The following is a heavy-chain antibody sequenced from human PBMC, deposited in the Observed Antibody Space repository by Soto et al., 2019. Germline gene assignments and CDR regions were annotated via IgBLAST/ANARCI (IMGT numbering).Heavy chain of an antibody. J-gene: IGHJ6*02. CDR2: IYWNDDK. Sequence: SGPTLVNPTPALTLTCTFSGFSLSTSGVGVGWIRQPPGKALEWLALIYWNDDKRYSPSLKSRLTITKDTSKNQVVLTMTNMEPVDTATYYCAHRRLRTNCSSTSCYLPYYYYYYGMDVWGQGTTVTVSS. CDR3: AHRRLRTNCSSTSCYLPYYYYYYGMDV. V-gene: IGHV2-5*01. D-gene: IGHD2-2*01. CDR1: GFSLSTSGVG.